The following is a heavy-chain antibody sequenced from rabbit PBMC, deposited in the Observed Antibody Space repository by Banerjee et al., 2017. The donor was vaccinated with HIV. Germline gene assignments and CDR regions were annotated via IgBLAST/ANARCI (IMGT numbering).Heavy chain of an antibody. D-gene: IGHD4-2*01. V-gene: IGHV1S40*01. J-gene: IGHJ4*01. CDR2: IYAGSSGDT. CDR1: GFSFSSSYW. Sequence: QSLEESGGGLVKPGASLTLTCTASGFSFSSSYWVCWVRQAPGKGLEWIACIYAGSSGDTAYASWAKGRFTISKTSSTTVTLQMTSLTAADTATYFCARGTGGAGDGLNLWGQGTLVTVS. CDR3: ARGTGGAGDGLNL.